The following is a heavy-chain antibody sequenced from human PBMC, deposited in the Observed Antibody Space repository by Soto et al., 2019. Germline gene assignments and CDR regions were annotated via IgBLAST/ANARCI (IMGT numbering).Heavy chain of an antibody. D-gene: IGHD1-26*01. CDR1: GFTFSSYS. CDR3: AREPPRLVGATYDSFDI. CDR2: ISSSSSYI. J-gene: IGHJ3*02. Sequence: GGSLRLSCAASGFTFSSYSMNWVRQAPGKGLEWVSSISSSSSYIYYADSVKGRFTISRDNTKNSLYLQMNSLRAEDTAVYYCAREPPRLVGATYDSFDIWGQGTMVTVSS. V-gene: IGHV3-21*01.